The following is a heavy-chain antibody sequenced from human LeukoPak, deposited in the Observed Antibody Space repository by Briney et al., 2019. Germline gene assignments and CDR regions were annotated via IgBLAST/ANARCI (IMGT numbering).Heavy chain of an antibody. CDR1: GYTFTSYD. J-gene: IGHJ4*02. CDR2: VNPSGNT. Sequence: ASVKVSCKASGYTFTSYDINWVRQATGQGLEWVGWVNPSGNTGYAQKFQGRVTMTRDTSISTAYMELSRLRSDDTAVYYCAGSPLWFGERQTFDYWGQGTLVTVSS. D-gene: IGHD3-10*01. V-gene: IGHV1-8*01. CDR3: AGSPLWFGERQTFDY.